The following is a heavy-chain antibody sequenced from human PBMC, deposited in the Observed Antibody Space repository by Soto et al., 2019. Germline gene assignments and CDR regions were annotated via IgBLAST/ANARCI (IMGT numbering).Heavy chain of an antibody. CDR2: IYYSGST. CDR3: ARDGTPEGLRWYLKALYYFDY. V-gene: IGHV4-39*07. CDR1: DDSINSDKYY. J-gene: IGHJ4*02. D-gene: IGHD4-17*01. Sequence: PSETLSLTCSVSDDSINSDKYYWGWIRQPPGKGLEWIGSIYYSGSTNYNPSLQSRVTISVDTPKNQFSLKLSSVTAADTAVYYCARDGTPEGLRWYLKALYYFDYWGQGTLVTVSS.